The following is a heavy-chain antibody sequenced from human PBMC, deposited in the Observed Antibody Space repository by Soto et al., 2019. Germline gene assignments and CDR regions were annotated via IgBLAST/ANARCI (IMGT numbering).Heavy chain of an antibody. Sequence: EVQLVESGGGLLEPGGSLRLSCAASGFTFSSYSMNWLRQAPGKGLEWVSSISSSSSYIYYADSVKGRFTNARDNAKDALYLQMSGLRAEAAAVYSCARENPAVVAASPGYWGQGGLVTFSS. CDR1: GFTFSSYS. D-gene: IGHD2-15*01. CDR3: ARENPAVVAASPGY. V-gene: IGHV3-21*04. J-gene: IGHJ4*02. CDR2: ISSSSSYI.